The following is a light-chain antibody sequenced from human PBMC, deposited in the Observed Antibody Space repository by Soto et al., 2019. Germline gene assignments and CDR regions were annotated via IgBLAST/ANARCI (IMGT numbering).Light chain of an antibody. CDR2: GAS. J-gene: IGKJ1*01. CDR1: QDIRNY. CDR3: LHDYNYPRT. Sequence: AIQMTQSPSSLSASVGDRVTITCRASQDIRNYLGWYQQKPRKAPKLLIYGASSLQSGVPSRFSGSGSGTDFTLTIDSLQPEDFATYYCLHDYNYPRTFGQGTKVEI. V-gene: IGKV1-6*01.